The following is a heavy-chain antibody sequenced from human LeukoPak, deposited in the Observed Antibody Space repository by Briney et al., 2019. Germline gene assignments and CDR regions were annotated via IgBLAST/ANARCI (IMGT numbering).Heavy chain of an antibody. CDR2: ISPHSGFT. J-gene: IGHJ3*02. CDR3: ARQTGDDALDI. Sequence: WASVKVSCKASGYTLTGHYLHWVRQAPGQGLEWMGWISPHSGFTMYPQRFQGRVTMTTDTSISTAFLEVRRLRSDDTAAYYCARQTGDDALDIWGQGTMITVYS. V-gene: IGHV1-2*02. D-gene: IGHD7-27*01. CDR1: GYTLTGHY.